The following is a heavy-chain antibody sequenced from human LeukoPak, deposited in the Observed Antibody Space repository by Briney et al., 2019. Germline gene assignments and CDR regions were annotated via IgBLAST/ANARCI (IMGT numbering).Heavy chain of an antibody. CDR2: IYHSGRA. J-gene: IGHJ4*02. Sequence: PSGTLSLTCAVSGASIFSGNWWSWVRQPPGKGLERIREIYHSGRANYNPSLKSRVTISLDKSKNQFSLNLSSVTAADTALYYCASSDGLPPRSDSSYDVFDYWGQGTLVTVSS. D-gene: IGHD5-12*01. CDR1: GASIFSGNW. CDR3: ASSDGLPPRSDSSYDVFDY. V-gene: IGHV4-4*02.